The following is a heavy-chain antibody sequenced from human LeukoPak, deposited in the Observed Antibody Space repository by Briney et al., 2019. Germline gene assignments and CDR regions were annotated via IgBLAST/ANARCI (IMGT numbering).Heavy chain of an antibody. CDR1: GGSFSGYY. D-gene: IGHD3-22*01. V-gene: IGHV4-34*01. J-gene: IGHJ4*02. Sequence: SETLSLTCAVSGGSFSGYYWSWICQPPRKGLEWIGEINHSGSTNYNPSLKSRVTISVDTSKNQFSLKLSSVTAADTAVYYCARWAYYYDSSGSLDYWGQGTLVTVSS. CDR3: ARWAYYYDSSGSLDY. CDR2: INHSGST.